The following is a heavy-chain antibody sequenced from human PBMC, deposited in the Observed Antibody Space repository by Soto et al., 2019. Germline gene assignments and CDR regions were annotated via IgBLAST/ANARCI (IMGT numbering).Heavy chain of an antibody. CDR3: ARVRGYYLLRFLEWFRSYYYMDV. V-gene: IGHV1-18*01. D-gene: IGHD3-3*01. CDR2: ISAYNGNT. CDR1: GYTFTSYG. J-gene: IGHJ6*03. Sequence: ASVKVSCKASGYTFTSYGISWVRQAPGQGLEWMGWISAYNGNTNYAQKLQGRVTMTTDTSTSTAYMELRSLRSDDTAVYYCARVRGYYLLRFLEWFRSYYYMDVWGKGTRVTVS.